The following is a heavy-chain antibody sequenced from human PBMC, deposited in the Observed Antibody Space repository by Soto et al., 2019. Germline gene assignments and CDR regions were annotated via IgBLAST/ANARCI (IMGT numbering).Heavy chain of an antibody. D-gene: IGHD3-22*01. V-gene: IGHV3-23*01. J-gene: IGHJ4*02. CDR1: GFTFISYT. CDR2: ISGSGGST. Sequence: GGSLRLSGAASGFTFISYTMNWVRQAPGKGLEWVSAISGSGGSTNYADSIKGRLTNSRDNSKNTLYLEMNSTRAEDTAIYDCAKSYYESTGYYGPWGQGTLVTVSS. CDR3: AKSYYESTGYYGP.